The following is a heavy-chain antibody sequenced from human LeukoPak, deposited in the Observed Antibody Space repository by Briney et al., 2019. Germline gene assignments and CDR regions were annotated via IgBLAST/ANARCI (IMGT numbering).Heavy chain of an antibody. V-gene: IGHV1-2*02. CDR3: ASYWSGYPRNGMDV. CDR2: VNPNSGGT. J-gene: IGHJ6*02. Sequence: ASVKVSCKASGYTFTGYYMHWVRQAPGQGLEWMGWVNPNSGGTNYAQKFQGRVTMTRDTSISTAYMELSRLRSDDTAVYYCASYWSGYPRNGMDVWGQGTTVTVSS. D-gene: IGHD3-3*01. CDR1: GYTFTGYY.